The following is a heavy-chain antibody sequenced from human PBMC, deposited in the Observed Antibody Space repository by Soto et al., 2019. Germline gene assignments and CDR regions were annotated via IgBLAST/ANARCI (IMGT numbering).Heavy chain of an antibody. CDR1: GFTFMYHC. CDR2: VRNKGQRYTT. V-gene: IGHV3-72*01. CDR3: AKSGTKSDWRRFDY. J-gene: IGHJ4*02. Sequence: GGALILSCGCAGFTFMYHCMDLGRQAPGRGLEWIARVRNKGQRYTTEYATSVKGRFTISRGDSKNSLYLQMNSLKTEETEVYYCAKSGTKSDWRRFDYWGKRNLVTVSS. D-gene: IGHD2-21*02.